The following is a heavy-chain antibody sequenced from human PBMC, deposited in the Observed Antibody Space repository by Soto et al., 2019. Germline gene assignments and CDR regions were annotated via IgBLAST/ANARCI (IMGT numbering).Heavy chain of an antibody. V-gene: IGHV3-23*01. Sequence: TVWSLRVSWSASLFTFSSYARSWVLQTPFKLLEWVSAISGSVGITYYADSVKGRFTISRDNSKNTLYLQMNSLRAEDTAVYYCAKDPEAQNYYDSSGYDPNWGQGTLVTVSS. J-gene: IGHJ4*02. CDR2: ISGSVGIT. D-gene: IGHD3-22*01. CDR3: AKDPEAQNYYDSSGYDPN. CDR1: LFTFSSYA.